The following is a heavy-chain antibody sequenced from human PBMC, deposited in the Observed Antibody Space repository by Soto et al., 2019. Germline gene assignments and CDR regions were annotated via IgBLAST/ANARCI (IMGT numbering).Heavy chain of an antibody. V-gene: IGHV3-33*01. J-gene: IGHJ6*02. CDR1: GFTFSSYG. CDR3: ARDSTYYDFWSGHTRTYGMDV. D-gene: IGHD3-3*01. CDR2: IWYDGSNK. Sequence: QPGGSLRLYCAASGFTFSSYGMHWVRQAPGKGLEWVAVIWYDGSNKYYADSVKGRFTISRDNSKNTLYLQMNSLRAEDTAVYYCARDSTYYDFWSGHTRTYGMDVWGQGTTVTVSS.